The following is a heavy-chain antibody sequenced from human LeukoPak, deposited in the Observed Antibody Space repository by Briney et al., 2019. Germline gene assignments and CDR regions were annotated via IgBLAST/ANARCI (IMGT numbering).Heavy chain of an antibody. V-gene: IGHV3-74*01. Sequence: PGGSLRLSCAASGFTFSNYWMHWVRQDPGKGLVWVSFINPDGSTTNYADSVKGRFTISRDNAKKSLYLQMNSLRAEDTAVYFCARAYSGTYGLGYYYMDVWGKGTTVTVSS. CDR2: INPDGSTT. CDR1: GFTFSNYW. CDR3: ARAYSGTYGLGYYYMDV. D-gene: IGHD1-26*01. J-gene: IGHJ6*03.